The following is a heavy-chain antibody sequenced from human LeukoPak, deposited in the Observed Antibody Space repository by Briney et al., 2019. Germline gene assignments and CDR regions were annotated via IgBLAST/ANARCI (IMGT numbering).Heavy chain of an antibody. J-gene: IGHJ4*02. Sequence: PSETLSLTCSVSGGSLSSYYGSWIRQSAGKGLEWIGRIYPSGTTNYNPSLKSRVTVSLDTSKNHFSLNLSSVTAADTAVYYCAREEFCNGGGCSFDSWGQGALVTVSS. CDR3: AREEFCNGGGCSFDS. CDR2: IYPSGTT. CDR1: GGSLSSYY. D-gene: IGHD2-15*01. V-gene: IGHV4-4*07.